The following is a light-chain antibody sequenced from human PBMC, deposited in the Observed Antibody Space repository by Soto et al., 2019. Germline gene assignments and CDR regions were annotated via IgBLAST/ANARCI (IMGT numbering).Light chain of an antibody. CDR3: LQYDDWPPWT. J-gene: IGKJ1*01. CDR2: GAF. CDR1: QSVTSN. Sequence: EIVMTQSPVTLSVSPGESATLSCRASQSVTSNLAWYQQKPGQAPRLLIYGAFIRATGIPARFSGSGSETAFTLTISSRHSEDCAFYYCLQYDDWPPWTFGQGTQVAIK. V-gene: IGKV3-15*01.